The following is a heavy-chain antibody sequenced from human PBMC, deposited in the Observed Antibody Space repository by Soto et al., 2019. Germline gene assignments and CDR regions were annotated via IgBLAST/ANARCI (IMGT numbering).Heavy chain of an antibody. Sequence: GESLKISCKGSGYSFTSYWISWVRQIPGKGLEWMGRIDPSDSYTNYSPSFQGHVTISADKSISTAYLQWSGLKASDTAMYYCASLMDSSTTSYYYYYGMDVWGQGTTVTVSS. CDR3: ASLMDSSTTSYYYYYGMDV. V-gene: IGHV5-10-1*01. CDR2: IDPSDSYT. CDR1: GYSFTSYW. D-gene: IGHD2-2*01. J-gene: IGHJ6*02.